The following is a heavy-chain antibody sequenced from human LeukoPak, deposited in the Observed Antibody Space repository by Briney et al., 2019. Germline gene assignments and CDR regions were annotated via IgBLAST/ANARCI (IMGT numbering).Heavy chain of an antibody. D-gene: IGHD3-3*01. CDR1: GGSISSGDYY. J-gene: IGHJ6*02. Sequence: SETLSLTCTVSGGSISSGDYYWSRIRQPPGKGLEWIGYIYYSGSTYYNPSLKSRVTISVDTSKNQFSLKLSSVTAADTAVYYCARVPPLSDFWSVDYYYGMDVWGQGTTVTVSS. V-gene: IGHV4-30-4*02. CDR3: ARVPPLSDFWSVDYYYGMDV. CDR2: IYYSGST.